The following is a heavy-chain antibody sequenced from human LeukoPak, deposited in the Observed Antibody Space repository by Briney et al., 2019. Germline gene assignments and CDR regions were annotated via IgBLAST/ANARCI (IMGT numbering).Heavy chain of an antibody. CDR3: AKDRVGAPPGDWEYSGASNCFDI. Sequence: GASVKVSCKASGYTFNRYGVNWVRQAPGQGLEWMGWIGTYNGNTNLAQKFKGRVTMATDTATSTAYMELKSLRLDDTAVYYCAKDRVGAPPGDWEYSGASNCFDIWGQGTMVSVSS. CDR2: IGTYNGNT. CDR1: GYTFNRYG. V-gene: IGHV1-18*01. D-gene: IGHD2-21*01. J-gene: IGHJ3*02.